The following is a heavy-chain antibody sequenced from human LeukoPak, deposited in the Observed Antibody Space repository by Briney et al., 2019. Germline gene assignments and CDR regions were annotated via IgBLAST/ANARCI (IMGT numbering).Heavy chain of an antibody. V-gene: IGHV3-23*01. CDR2: ISGSGGST. J-gene: IGHJ6*03. D-gene: IGHD2/OR15-2a*01. Sequence: PGGSLRLSCAASGFTFSSYAMSWVRQAPGKGLEWVSAISGSGGSTYYADSVKGRFTISRDNSKNTLYLQMNSLRAEDTAVYYCAKDPGSAKEYGPIYYYYYMDVWGKGTTVTISS. CDR3: AKDPGSAKEYGPIYYYYYMDV. CDR1: GFTFSSYA.